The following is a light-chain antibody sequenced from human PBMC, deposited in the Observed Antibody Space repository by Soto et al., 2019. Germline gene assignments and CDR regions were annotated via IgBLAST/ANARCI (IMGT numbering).Light chain of an antibody. CDR1: SSYVGTYNY. J-gene: IGLJ2*01. V-gene: IGLV2-11*01. Sequence: QSALTQPRSVSGPPGQSVSISCSGTSSYVGTYNYVSWYQQHPGKAPKLMIYDVSKRPSGVPDRFSGSKSGNTASLTISGLQAEDEADYYCCSYAGGYTHAVFGGGTQLTVL. CDR2: DVS. CDR3: CSYAGGYTHAV.